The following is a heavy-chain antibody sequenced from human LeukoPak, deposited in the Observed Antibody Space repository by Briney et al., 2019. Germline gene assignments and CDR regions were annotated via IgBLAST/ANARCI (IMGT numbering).Heavy chain of an antibody. CDR3: ARTPYSSGLLFYFDY. D-gene: IGHD3-22*01. V-gene: IGHV1-69*04. J-gene: IGHJ4*02. CDR1: GGTFSSYA. Sequence: SVKVSCKASGGTFSSYAISWVRQAPGQGLEWMGRIIPILGIANYAQKFQGRVTMTRNTSISTAYMELSSLRSEDTAVYYCARTPYSSGLLFYFDYWGQGTLVTVPS. CDR2: IIPILGIA.